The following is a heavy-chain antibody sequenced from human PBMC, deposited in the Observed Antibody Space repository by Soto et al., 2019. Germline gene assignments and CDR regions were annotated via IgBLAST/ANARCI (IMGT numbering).Heavy chain of an antibody. CDR2: IYYSGST. CDR1: GGSISSGGYY. Sequence: SETLSLTCTVSGGSISSGGYYWSWIRQHPGKGLEWIGYIYYSGSTYYNPSLKSRVTISVDTSKNQFSLKLSSVTAADTAVYYCARERSITRQTGNWFDPWGQGTLVTVSS. D-gene: IGHD1-20*01. CDR3: ARERSITRQTGNWFDP. J-gene: IGHJ5*02. V-gene: IGHV4-31*03.